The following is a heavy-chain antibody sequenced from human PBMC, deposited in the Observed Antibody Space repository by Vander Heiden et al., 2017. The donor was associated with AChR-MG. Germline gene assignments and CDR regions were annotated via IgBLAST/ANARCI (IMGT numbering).Heavy chain of an antibody. CDR3: ARAGAYYDFWSGPTVDY. J-gene: IGHJ4*02. CDR1: GVTFSSYS. D-gene: IGHD3-3*01. Sequence: EVQLVEPGGGLAKPGGSLRLSCAASGVTFSSYSMNWVRQAPGKGLEWGSSISSSSSYIYYADSVKGRFTISRDNAKNSLYLQMNSLRAEDTAVYYCARAGAYYDFWSGPTVDYWGQGTLVTVSS. CDR2: ISSSSSYI. V-gene: IGHV3-21*01.